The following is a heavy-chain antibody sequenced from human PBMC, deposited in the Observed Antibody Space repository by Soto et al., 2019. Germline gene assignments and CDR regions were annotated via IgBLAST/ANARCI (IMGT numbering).Heavy chain of an antibody. CDR3: ARVVLIIRWANCFDP. J-gene: IGHJ5*02. Sequence: TSYGVSCVRLDPEQGLEWMGWISAYNGNTNYAQKLQGRVTMTTDTSTSTAYMELRSLRSDDTAVYYCARVVLIIRWANCFDPWGQGPLVTVSS. CDR2: ISAYNGNT. D-gene: IGHD2-21*01. CDR1: TSYG. V-gene: IGHV1-18*01.